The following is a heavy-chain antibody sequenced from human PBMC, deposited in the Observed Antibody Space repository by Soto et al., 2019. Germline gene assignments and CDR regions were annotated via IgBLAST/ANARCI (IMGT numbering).Heavy chain of an antibody. CDR2: ISGSGGST. J-gene: IGHJ4*02. CDR3: AKDKGSKYYCGSGSRPFDY. D-gene: IGHD3-10*01. Sequence: EMQLLESGGGLVQHGGSLRLSCAASGFTVSSYAMSWVRQAPGKGLEWVSAISGSGGSTYYADSVKGRFTISRDNSKNTLYLQMNSLRAEDTAVYYCAKDKGSKYYCGSGSRPFDYWGQGTLVTVSS. CDR1: GFTVSSYA. V-gene: IGHV3-23*01.